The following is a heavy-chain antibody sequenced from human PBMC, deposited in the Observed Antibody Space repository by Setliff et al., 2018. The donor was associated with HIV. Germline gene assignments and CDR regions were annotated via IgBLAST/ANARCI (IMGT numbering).Heavy chain of an antibody. CDR3: ARVTTSGRGSYLY. J-gene: IGHJ4*02. Sequence: SCKASGDAFSRYAISWVRQAPGQGLEWMGGIVPILGPANYAQKFQGRVTITTDESTYTAYMELSSLTSEDTAVYYCARVTTSGRGSYLYWGQGTLVTVSS. CDR1: GDAFSRYA. D-gene: IGHD1-26*01. V-gene: IGHV1-69*05. CDR2: IVPILGPA.